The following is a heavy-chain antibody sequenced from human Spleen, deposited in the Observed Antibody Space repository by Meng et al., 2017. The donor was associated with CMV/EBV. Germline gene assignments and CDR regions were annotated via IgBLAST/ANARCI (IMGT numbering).Heavy chain of an antibody. CDR3: ARDSLYGVAFYGMDV. J-gene: IGHJ6*02. CDR2: INWNGGST. Sequence: GGSLRLSCAASGFTFSSYGMHWVRQAPGKGLEWVSGINWNGGSTGYADSVKGRFTISRDNAKNSLYLQMNSLRAEDTALYYCARDSLYGVAFYGMDVWGQGTTVTVSS. V-gene: IGHV3-20*04. D-gene: IGHD3-10*02. CDR1: GFTFSSYG.